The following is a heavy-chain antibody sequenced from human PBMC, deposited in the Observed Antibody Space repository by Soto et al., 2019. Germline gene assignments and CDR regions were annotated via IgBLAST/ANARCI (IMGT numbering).Heavy chain of an antibody. CDR3: ARTYRDPYYYYYMDV. V-gene: IGHV4-59*08. Sequence: PSETLSLTCTVSGGSISSYYWSWIRQPPGKGLEWIGYIYYSGSTNYNPSLKSRVTISVDTSKNQFSLKLSSVTAADTAVYYCARTYRDPYYYYYMDVWGKGTTVTVSS. CDR2: IYYSGST. CDR1: GGSISSYY. J-gene: IGHJ6*03.